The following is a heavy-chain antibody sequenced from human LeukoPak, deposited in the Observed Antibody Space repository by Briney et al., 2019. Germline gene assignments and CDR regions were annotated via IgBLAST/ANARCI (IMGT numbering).Heavy chain of an antibody. CDR3: ARGPLGWSDY. V-gene: IGHV3-69-1*01. CDR2: ISSSGAI. D-gene: IGHD1-26*01. CDR1: GFTFSAYN. Sequence: MPGGSLRLSCAASGFTFSAYNMNWVRQAPGKGLEWVSYISSSGAIYYADSVKGRFTISRDNAKDSLYLQMNSLRDEDTAVYYCARGPLGWSDYWGQGTLVTVSS. J-gene: IGHJ4*02.